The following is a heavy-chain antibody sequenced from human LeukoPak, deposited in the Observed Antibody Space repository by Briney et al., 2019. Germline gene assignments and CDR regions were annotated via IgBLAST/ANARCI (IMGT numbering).Heavy chain of an antibody. Sequence: ASVKVSCKASGFTFTSYYMHWVRQTPGQGLEWMGIINPSGSYTSYAQKFQGRVTMTRDTSTSTVYMELSSLRSEDTAVYYCARDNSGGSTWWFDPWGQGTLVTVSS. CDR1: GFTFTSYY. V-gene: IGHV1-46*01. CDR3: ARDNSGGSTWWFDP. J-gene: IGHJ5*02. D-gene: IGHD2-15*01. CDR2: INPSGSYT.